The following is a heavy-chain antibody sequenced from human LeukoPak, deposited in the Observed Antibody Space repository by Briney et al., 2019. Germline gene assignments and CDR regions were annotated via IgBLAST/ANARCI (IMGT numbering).Heavy chain of an antibody. CDR1: GFTFSSYS. Sequence: PGGSLRLSCAASGFTFSSYSMNWVRQAPGKGLEWVAVISYDGSNKYYADSVKGRFTISRDNSKNTLYLQMNSLRAEDTAVYYCANLPAVAGTHYYYGMDVWGQGTTVTVSS. J-gene: IGHJ6*02. D-gene: IGHD6-19*01. V-gene: IGHV3-30*18. CDR3: ANLPAVAGTHYYYGMDV. CDR2: ISYDGSNK.